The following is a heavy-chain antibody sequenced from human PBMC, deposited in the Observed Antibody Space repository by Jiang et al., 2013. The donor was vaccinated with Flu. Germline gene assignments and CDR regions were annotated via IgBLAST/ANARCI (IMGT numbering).Heavy chain of an antibody. CDR3: ARDTAEGIAAVAVFDY. J-gene: IGHJ4*02. Sequence: ASGFTFSSYSMNWVRQAPGKGLEWVSSISSSSSYIYYADSVKGRFTISRDNAKNSLYLQMNSLRAEDTAVYYCARDTAEGIAAVAVFDYWGLGTLVTVSS. V-gene: IGHV3-21*01. CDR1: GFTFSSYS. D-gene: IGHD6-13*01. CDR2: ISSSSSYI.